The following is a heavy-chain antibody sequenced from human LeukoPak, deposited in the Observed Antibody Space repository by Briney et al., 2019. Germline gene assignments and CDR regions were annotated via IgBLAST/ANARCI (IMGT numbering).Heavy chain of an antibody. CDR3: ARRYGRPFDY. V-gene: IGHV5-51*01. Sequence: GESLKISCKGSGYSFTSLWIGWVRQMPGKGLGGMGIIYPGDSDTRYSPSFEGQVTISADKSISTAYLEWSNLKASDTAIYYCARRYGRPFDYWGQGTLVTVSS. J-gene: IGHJ4*02. D-gene: IGHD4-17*01. CDR2: IYPGDSDT. CDR1: GYSFTSLW.